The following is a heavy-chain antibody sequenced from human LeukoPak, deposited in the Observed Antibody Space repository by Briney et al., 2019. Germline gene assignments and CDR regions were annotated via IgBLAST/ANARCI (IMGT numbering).Heavy chain of an antibody. CDR3: ARDQVGHDSSDYCFDY. J-gene: IGHJ4*02. Sequence: KPSETLSLTCSVSGGSISGSAYFWGWVRQPPGKGLEWIGRIYYSGSTYYNPSLKSRVTISVDTSKNQFSLKLSSVTAADTAVYYCARDQVGHDSSDYCFDYWGQGTLVTVSS. D-gene: IGHD3-22*01. CDR2: IYYSGST. CDR1: GGSISGSAYF. V-gene: IGHV4-39*07.